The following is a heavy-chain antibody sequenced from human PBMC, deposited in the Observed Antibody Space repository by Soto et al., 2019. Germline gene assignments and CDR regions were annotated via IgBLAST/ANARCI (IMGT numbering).Heavy chain of an antibody. CDR3: ARAIKVNWNPYH. CDR2: INPSSGSI. J-gene: IGHJ5*02. D-gene: IGHD1-20*01. Sequence: QVQLEQSGAEVKKPGASVKVSCKASGYLFTSYYMHWVRQAPGQGPEWLGIINPSSGSISYAQKFQGRVTMTRNTSASTVYMELSSLRSEDTAVYYCARAIKVNWNPYHWGQGTLVTVSS. CDR1: GYLFTSYY. V-gene: IGHV1-46*01.